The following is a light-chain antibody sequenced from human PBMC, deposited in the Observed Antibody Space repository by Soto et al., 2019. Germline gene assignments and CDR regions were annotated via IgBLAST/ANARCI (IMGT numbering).Light chain of an antibody. Sequence: DIPMTQSPSTLSASVGDRVTITCRASQNINNWLAWYQQKPGKAPKLLIYRASSLENGVPSRFSGRGSGTDFIFTIISLQPDDFATYYCQQYSSDSTFGQGTKVEIK. CDR1: QNINNW. CDR2: RAS. J-gene: IGKJ1*01. V-gene: IGKV1-5*03. CDR3: QQYSSDST.